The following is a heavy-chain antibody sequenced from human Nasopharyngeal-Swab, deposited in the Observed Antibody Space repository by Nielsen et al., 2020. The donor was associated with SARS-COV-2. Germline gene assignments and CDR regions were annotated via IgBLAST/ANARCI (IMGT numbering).Heavy chain of an antibody. CDR2: FDPEDGET. V-gene: IGHV1-24*01. CDR3: ASLRFWSGYYFDY. D-gene: IGHD3-3*01. J-gene: IGHJ4*02. Sequence: ASVKVSCKVSGYTLTELSMHWVRQAPGKGLEWMGGFDPEDGETIYAQKFQGRVAMAEDTSTDTAYMELSSLRSEDTAVYYCASLRFWSGYYFDYWGQGTLVTVSS. CDR1: GYTLTELS.